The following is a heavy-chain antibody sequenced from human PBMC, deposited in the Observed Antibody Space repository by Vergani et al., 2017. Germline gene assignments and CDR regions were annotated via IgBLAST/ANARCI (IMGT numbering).Heavy chain of an antibody. V-gene: IGHV3-21*01. CDR3: AGDGKTYYDFWSGSARFVYMDV. J-gene: IGHJ6*03. Sequence: EVQLVESGGGLVKPGGSLRLSCAASGFTFSSYSMNWVRQAPGKGLEWVSSISSSSSYIYYADSVKGRFTISRDNAKNSLYLQMNSLRAEDTAVYYCAGDGKTYYDFWSGSARFVYMDVWGKGTTVTVSS. D-gene: IGHD3-3*01. CDR2: ISSSSSYI. CDR1: GFTFSSYS.